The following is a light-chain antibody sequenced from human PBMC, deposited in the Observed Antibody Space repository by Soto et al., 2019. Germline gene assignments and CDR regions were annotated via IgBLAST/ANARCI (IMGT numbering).Light chain of an antibody. CDR2: EVS. V-gene: IGLV2-18*02. CDR3: SSYTSSSTYV. CDR1: SSDVGSYNR. Sequence: HSELTQAPSVSGSPGQSVTISCTGTSSDVGSYNRVSWYQQPPGTAPKLMIYEVSNRPSGVPDRFSGSKSGNTASLTISGLQAEDEADYYCSSYTSSSTYVFGTGTKVTVL. J-gene: IGLJ1*01.